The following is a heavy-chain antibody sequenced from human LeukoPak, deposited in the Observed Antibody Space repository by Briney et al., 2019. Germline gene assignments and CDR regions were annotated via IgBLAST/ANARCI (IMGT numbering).Heavy chain of an antibody. V-gene: IGHV3-48*01. CDR1: GFTFSDYS. CDR2: INSDGKTT. Sequence: GGSLRLSCAASGFTFSDYSMNWVRQAPGKGLEDLSYINSDGKTTWYADSVKGRFTASRDNAKNSLYLQMNSLRVEDTAVYYCARDVSGYYYYYYGMDVWGQGTTVTVSS. D-gene: IGHD1-14*01. CDR3: ARDVSGYYYYYYGMDV. J-gene: IGHJ6*02.